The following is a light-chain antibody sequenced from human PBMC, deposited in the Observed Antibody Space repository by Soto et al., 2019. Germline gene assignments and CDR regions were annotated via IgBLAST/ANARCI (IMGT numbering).Light chain of an antibody. V-gene: IGKV1-39*01. CDR3: QQSYITPYT. J-gene: IGKJ2*01. CDR1: QSISVH. CDR2: AAS. Sequence: DIQMTKSPSSLFASVGDTVTITCRASQSISVHLNWYQQKPGKVPKLLIYAASNLQSGVPSSFSGSGSETDFALTISSLQPEDFATYYCQQSYITPYTFGQGTKLQIK.